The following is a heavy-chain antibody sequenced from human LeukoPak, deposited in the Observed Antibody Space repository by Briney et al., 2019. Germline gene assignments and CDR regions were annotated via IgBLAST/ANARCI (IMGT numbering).Heavy chain of an antibody. CDR1: GGSFSGYY. V-gene: IGHV4-34*01. D-gene: IGHD3-16*01. CDR2: INHSGST. CDR3: ARLPRSRLRHYYYGVDV. J-gene: IGHJ6*02. Sequence: SETLSLTCAVYGGSFSGYYWSWIRQPPGKGLEWIGEINHSGSTNYNPPLKSRVTISVDTSKNQFSLKLSSVTAADTAVYYCARLPRSRLRHYYYGVDVWGQGTTVTVSS.